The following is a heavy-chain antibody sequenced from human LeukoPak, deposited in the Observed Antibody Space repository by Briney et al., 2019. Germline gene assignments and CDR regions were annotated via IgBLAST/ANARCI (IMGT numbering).Heavy chain of an antibody. CDR1: GYTFNSYN. CDR3: AREASGGYFDY. CDR2: ISPTGDST. V-gene: IGHV1-46*02. D-gene: IGHD4-23*01. Sequence: ASVKVSCKASGYTFNSYNMHWVRQAPGQGLEWVGLISPTGDSTNYAQTFRGRVTMTRDTSTNTVYMDLSSLRSEDTAVYYCAREASGGYFDYWGQGTLVIVSS. J-gene: IGHJ4*02.